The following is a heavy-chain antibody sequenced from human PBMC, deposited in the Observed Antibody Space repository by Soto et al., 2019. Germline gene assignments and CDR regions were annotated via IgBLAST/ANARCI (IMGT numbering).Heavy chain of an antibody. D-gene: IGHD2-15*01. V-gene: IGHV3-48*02. J-gene: IGHJ5*02. Sequence: EVQLVESGGGLVQPGGSLRLSCAASGFTFSTYSMNWVRQAPGKGRVWVSYISSSSSGIYYADSVKGRFTIARDNAKNSLYLQMNRLRDEDTAVYYCARGARDGYSTNWFDPWGQGTLVTVSS. CDR2: ISSSSSGI. CDR1: GFTFSTYS. CDR3: ARGARDGYSTNWFDP.